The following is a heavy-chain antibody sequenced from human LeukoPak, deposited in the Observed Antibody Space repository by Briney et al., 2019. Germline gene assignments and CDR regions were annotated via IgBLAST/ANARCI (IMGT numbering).Heavy chain of an antibody. CDR1: GFTFSNYG. V-gene: IGHV3-30*18. CDR3: AKEGNYGFDY. Sequence: GGSLRLSCAASGFTFSNYGIHWVRQAPGRGLEWVAVISCDGSNKYYADSVKGRFTISRDNSKNTLYVQMSSLRVEDTAVYYCAKEGNYGFDYWGQGTLVTVSS. D-gene: IGHD1-7*01. CDR2: ISCDGSNK. J-gene: IGHJ4*02.